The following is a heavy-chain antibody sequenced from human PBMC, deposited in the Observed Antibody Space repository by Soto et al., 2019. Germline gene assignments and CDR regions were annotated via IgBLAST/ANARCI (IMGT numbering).Heavy chain of an antibody. CDR2: ISSRPSYV. D-gene: IGHD2-2*01. CDR3: ARDPSEGRVGNWFES. CDR1: GFTFSRYG. V-gene: IGHV3-21*01. J-gene: IGHJ5*01. Sequence: EVQLVESGGGLVKPGGSLRLSCAASGFTFSRYGTNWLRQAPGTGLEWVATISSRPSYVYYADSVKARFSTSRGNAKKFLYLEMYARRTEDTAVYYCARDPSEGRVGNWFESWGQGTLVTVSS.